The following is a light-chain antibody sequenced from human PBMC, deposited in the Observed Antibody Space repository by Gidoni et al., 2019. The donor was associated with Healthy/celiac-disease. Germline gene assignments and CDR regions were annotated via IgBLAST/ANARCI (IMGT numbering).Light chain of an antibody. J-gene: IGKJ2*01. Sequence: EIVLTQSPGTLSLSPGERATLSCRASQSLSSSYLAWYHQKPGQAPRLLIYGASSRATGIPERFSGSGSGTHFTLTISRLEPEDFAVYYCQEYDRSLYTFGQGTKLEIK. V-gene: IGKV3-20*01. CDR2: GAS. CDR1: QSLSSSY. CDR3: QEYDRSLYT.